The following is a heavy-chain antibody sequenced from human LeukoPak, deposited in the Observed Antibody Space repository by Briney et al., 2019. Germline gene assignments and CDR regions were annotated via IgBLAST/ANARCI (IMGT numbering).Heavy chain of an antibody. CDR2: INPNSGGT. Sequence: ASVKVSCKASGYTFTGYYTHWVRQAPGQGLEWMGWINPNSGGTNYAQKFQGRVTMTRDTSISTAYMELSRLRSDDTAVYYCARDGDRYSSGWLHDYWGQGTLVTVSS. J-gene: IGHJ4*02. CDR1: GYTFTGYY. D-gene: IGHD6-19*01. V-gene: IGHV1-2*02. CDR3: ARDGDRYSSGWLHDY.